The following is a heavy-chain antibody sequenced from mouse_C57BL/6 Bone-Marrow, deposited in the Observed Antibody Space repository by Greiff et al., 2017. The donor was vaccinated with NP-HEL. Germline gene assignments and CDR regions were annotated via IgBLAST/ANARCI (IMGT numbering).Heavy chain of an antibody. D-gene: IGHD2-4*01. J-gene: IGHJ1*03. CDR1: GYTFTSYW. Sequence: QVQLQQPGAELVKPGASVKLSCKASGYTFTSYWMHWVKQRPGQGLEWIGMIHPNSGSTNYNEKFKSKATLTVDKSSSTAYMQLSSLTSEDSAVYYCARRGLRRGWYFDVWGTGPRSPSPQ. V-gene: IGHV1-64*01. CDR2: IHPNSGST. CDR3: ARRGLRRGWYFDV.